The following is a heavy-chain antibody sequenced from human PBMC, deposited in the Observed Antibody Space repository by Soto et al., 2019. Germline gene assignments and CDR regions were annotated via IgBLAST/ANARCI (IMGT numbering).Heavy chain of an antibody. CDR2: IDSSGEK. CDR1: GLSITDSEMG. D-gene: IGHD6-19*01. J-gene: IGHJ5*02. Sequence: QVTLKESGPVLVKPTETLTLRCTVSGLSITDSEMGVSWIRQPPGQPLEWLAHIDSSGEKSYRTFLKSRLAISEDTYKSQIVLTMTNMDPADTATYYCARRHLAVAVSPWFDPWGQGIPVTVSS. V-gene: IGHV2-26*01. CDR3: ARRHLAVAVSPWFDP.